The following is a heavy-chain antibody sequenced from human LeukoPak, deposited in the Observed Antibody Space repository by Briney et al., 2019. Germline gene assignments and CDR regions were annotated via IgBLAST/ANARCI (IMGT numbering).Heavy chain of an antibody. J-gene: IGHJ6*03. CDR1: GYTFTSYD. Sequence: ASVKVSCKASGYTFTSYDINWVRQATGQGLEWMGWMNPNSGNTGYAQKFQGRVTMTRNTSISTAYMELSSLRSEDTAVYYCARKAGYSYGPYYYYMDVWGKGTTVTVSS. D-gene: IGHD5-18*01. V-gene: IGHV1-8*01. CDR2: MNPNSGNT. CDR3: ARKAGYSYGPYYYYMDV.